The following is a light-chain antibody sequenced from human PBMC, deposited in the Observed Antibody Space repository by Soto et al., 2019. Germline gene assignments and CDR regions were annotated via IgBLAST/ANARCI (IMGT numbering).Light chain of an antibody. Sequence: QSVLTQPASVSGSPGQSITISCTGTSSDVGNYNLVSWYQQHPGKAPKLMIYEDSQRPSGVSIRFSGSKSVNTASLTISGLQAEDEADYYCCSCATSSTSVVFGGGTKLTVL. CDR1: SSDVGNYNL. CDR3: CSCATSSTSVV. V-gene: IGLV2-23*01. CDR2: EDS. J-gene: IGLJ2*01.